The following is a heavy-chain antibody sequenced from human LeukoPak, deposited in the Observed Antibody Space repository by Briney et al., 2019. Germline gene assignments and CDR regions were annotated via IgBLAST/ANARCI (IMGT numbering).Heavy chain of an antibody. J-gene: IGHJ2*01. Sequence: SETLSLTCAVYGGSLRGFYWSWSRQPPGKGLEGIGGIDHSGSTNYNPSLKSRVTTSVDTSKNQFSLKLTSVTAADTAVYYCARILNYSLIPPYWYFDLWGRGTLVTVSS. CDR3: ARILNYSLIPPYWYFDL. CDR1: GGSLRGFY. D-gene: IGHD4-11*01. V-gene: IGHV4-34*01. CDR2: IDHSGST.